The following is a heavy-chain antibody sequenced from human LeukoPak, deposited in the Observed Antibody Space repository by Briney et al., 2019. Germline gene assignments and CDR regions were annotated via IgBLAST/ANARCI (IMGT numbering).Heavy chain of an antibody. J-gene: IGHJ4*02. V-gene: IGHV3-7*04. CDR1: GFPFSSYW. CDR2: IKQDGSKK. Sequence: GGSLRLSCVASGFPFSSYWMTWVRQAPGKGLEWVANIKQDGSKKSYVDSVKGRFTISRDNAKNSLYLQMNSLRAEDTAIYYCTRVGYIDEGIDYWGQGTLVTVSS. CDR3: TRVGYIDEGIDY. D-gene: IGHD5-24*01.